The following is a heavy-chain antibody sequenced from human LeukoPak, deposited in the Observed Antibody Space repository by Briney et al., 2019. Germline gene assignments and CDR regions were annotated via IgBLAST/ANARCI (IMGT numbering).Heavy chain of an antibody. J-gene: IGHJ4*02. V-gene: IGHV3-7*04. CDR1: GFPFSSYW. CDR2: IKQDGSKK. Sequence: GGSLRLSCVASGFPFSSYWMTWVRQAPGKGLEWVANIKQDGSKKSYVDSVKGRFTISRDNAKNSLYLQMNSLRAEDTAIYYCTRVGYIDEGIDYWGQGTLVTVSS. CDR3: TRVGYIDEGIDY. D-gene: IGHD5-24*01.